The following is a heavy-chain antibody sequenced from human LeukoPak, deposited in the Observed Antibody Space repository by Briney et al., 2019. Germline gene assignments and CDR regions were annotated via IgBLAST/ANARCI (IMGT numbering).Heavy chain of an antibody. V-gene: IGHV3-49*03. J-gene: IGHJ4*02. CDR3: TRDHRDDWNPGYYFDY. CDR1: GFAFGDFA. Sequence: GRSLRLSCAASGFAFGDFAMNWIRQAPGQGLEWVGFIKTTPYGGTTEYAASVKGRFTISRDDSKAIAYLQMNSLKTEDTAVYYCTRDHRDDWNPGYYFDYWGQGTLVTVSS. D-gene: IGHD1-1*01. CDR2: IKTTPYGGTT.